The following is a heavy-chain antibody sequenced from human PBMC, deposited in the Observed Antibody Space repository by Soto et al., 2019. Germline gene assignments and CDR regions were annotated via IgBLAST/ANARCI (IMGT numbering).Heavy chain of an antibody. J-gene: IGHJ4*02. CDR1: GFSLSTSGVG. CDR3: ARTVYDYIWGSYRPTYYFDY. CDR2: IYWDDDK. D-gene: IGHD3-16*02. V-gene: IGHV2-5*02. Sequence: QITLKESGPPLVKPTQTLTLTCTFSGFSLSTSGVGVGWIRQPPGKALEWLALIYWDDDKRYSPSLKSRLTITKDTSKNQVVLTMTNMDPVDTATYYCARTVYDYIWGSYRPTYYFDYWGQGTLVTVSS.